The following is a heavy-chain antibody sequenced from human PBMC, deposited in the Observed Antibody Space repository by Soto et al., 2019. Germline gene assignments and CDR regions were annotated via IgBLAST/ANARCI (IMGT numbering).Heavy chain of an antibody. V-gene: IGHV5-51*01. CDR1: GYTFTMYW. J-gene: IGHJ4*02. Sequence: HGESLKISCQVSGYTFTMYWIGGVGQMPGKGLEWMGIIYPSDSDTRYSPSFQGQVTISADQSINTAYLQWDSLKASDTAIYYCARPANTVADHFDLWGQGTPVTVSS. CDR3: ARPANTVADHFDL. CDR2: IYPSDSDT. D-gene: IGHD4-17*01.